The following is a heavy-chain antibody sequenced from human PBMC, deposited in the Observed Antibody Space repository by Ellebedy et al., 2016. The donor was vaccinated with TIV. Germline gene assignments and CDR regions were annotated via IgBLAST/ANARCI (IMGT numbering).Heavy chain of an antibody. CDR1: GASVSTSY. V-gene: IGHV4-59*02. CDR2: IYDMGGIGST. Sequence: MPSETLSLTCTVSGASVSTSYWSWIRQAPGRGLEWIGYIYDMGGIGSTNYIPSLKSRVIIPGDTSKNQLSLSLTSFTAADTAVYYCARGVMGYYSYGMDVWGQGTTVTVSS. CDR3: ARGVMGYYSYGMDV. D-gene: IGHD2-21*01. J-gene: IGHJ6*02.